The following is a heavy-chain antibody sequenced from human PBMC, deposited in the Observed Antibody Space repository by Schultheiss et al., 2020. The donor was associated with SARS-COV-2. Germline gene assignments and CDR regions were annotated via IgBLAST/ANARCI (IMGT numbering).Heavy chain of an antibody. CDR1: GFTFSSYG. Sequence: GGSLRLSCAASGFTFSSYGMHWVRQAPGKGLEWVAVIWYDGSNKYYADSVKGRFTISSDNSKNTLYLQMNSLRAEDTAVYYCARGIAAHPIDYWGQGTLVTVSS. D-gene: IGHD6-6*01. CDR3: ARGIAAHPIDY. V-gene: IGHV3-33*01. J-gene: IGHJ4*02. CDR2: IWYDGSNK.